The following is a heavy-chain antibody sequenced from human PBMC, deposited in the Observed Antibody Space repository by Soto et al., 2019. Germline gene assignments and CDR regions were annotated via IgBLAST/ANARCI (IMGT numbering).Heavy chain of an antibody. J-gene: IGHJ5*02. V-gene: IGHV4-34*01. CDR1: GGSFSGYY. D-gene: IGHD6-13*01. CDR3: ARVTYSSSWYGWFDP. CDR2: INHSGST. Sequence: QVQLQQWGAGLLKPSETLSLTCAVYGGSFSGYYWSWIRQPPGKGLEWIGEINHSGSTNYNPSPKSRVTISVDTSKNQFSLKLSSVTAADTAVYYCARVTYSSSWYGWFDPWGQGTLVTVSS.